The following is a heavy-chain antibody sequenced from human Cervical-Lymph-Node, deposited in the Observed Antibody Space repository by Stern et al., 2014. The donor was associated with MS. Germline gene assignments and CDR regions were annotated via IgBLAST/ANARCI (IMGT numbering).Heavy chain of an antibody. Sequence: VQLVQSGGGVVQPGRSLRLSCAASRFTFSIYAMHWVRQAPGKGLEWMVVISDDGNTKYYADSVKGRITISRDNSKDTLYLHLNNLTSEDTAVYYCAGGPYARSSWFDYWGQGTLVTVSS. V-gene: IGHV3-30-3*01. CDR3: AGGPYARSSWFDY. D-gene: IGHD6-6*01. CDR2: ISDDGNTK. J-gene: IGHJ4*02. CDR1: RFTFSIYA.